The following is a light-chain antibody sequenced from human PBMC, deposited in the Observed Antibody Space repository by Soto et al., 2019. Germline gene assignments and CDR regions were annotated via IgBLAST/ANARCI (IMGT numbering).Light chain of an antibody. Sequence: QSVLTQPPSVSGAPGQRVTMSCTGSSSNTGAGYDVHWYQQLPGTAPKLLIYSNNNRPSGVPDRFSGSKSGTSASLAITGLQAEDDADYYCQSFDSSLSGWVFGGGTKVTVL. J-gene: IGLJ3*02. CDR3: QSFDSSLSGWV. CDR2: SNN. CDR1: SSNTGAGYD. V-gene: IGLV1-40*01.